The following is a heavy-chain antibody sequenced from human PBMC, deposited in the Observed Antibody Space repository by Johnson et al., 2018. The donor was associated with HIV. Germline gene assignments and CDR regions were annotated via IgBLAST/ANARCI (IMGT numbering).Heavy chain of an antibody. Sequence: VQLVESGGGWVQPGRSLRVSCAASGFTFDEYVIHWVRQAPGKGLEWVSGISWKSGNTGYADSVKGRFTISRDNAKNSLYLQMNSLRAEDTAVYYCARDGGVAAAVGVVAFDIWGQGTMVIVSS. CDR2: ISWKSGNT. CDR3: ARDGGVAAAVGVVAFDI. J-gene: IGHJ3*02. D-gene: IGHD6-13*01. V-gene: IGHV3-9*01. CDR1: GFTFDEYV.